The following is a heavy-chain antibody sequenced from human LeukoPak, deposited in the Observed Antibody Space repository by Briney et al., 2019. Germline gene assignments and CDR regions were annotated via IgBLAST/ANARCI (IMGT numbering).Heavy chain of an antibody. CDR3: ARGQGRFDY. CDR1: GFTFSSYS. V-gene: IGHV3-48*01. J-gene: IGHJ4*02. CDR2: ISSSSSTI. Sequence: GGSLRLSCAASGFTFSSYSMNWVRQAPGKGLQWASYISSSSSTIYYADSVKGRFTISRDNAKNSLYLQMNSLRAEDTAVYYCARGQGRFDYWGQGTLVTVSS.